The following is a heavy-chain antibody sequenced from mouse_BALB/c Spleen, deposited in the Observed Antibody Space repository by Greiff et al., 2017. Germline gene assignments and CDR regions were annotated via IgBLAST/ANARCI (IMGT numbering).Heavy chain of an antibody. Sequence: QVQLQQSGAELARPGASVKLSCKASGYTFTSYWMQWVKQRPGQGLEWIGAIYPGDGDTRYTQKFKGKATLTADKSSSTAYMQLSSLASEDSAVYYCAREPYWGQGTLVTVSA. CDR1: GYTFTSYW. J-gene: IGHJ3*01. CDR3: AREPY. V-gene: IGHV1-87*01. CDR2: IYPGDGDT.